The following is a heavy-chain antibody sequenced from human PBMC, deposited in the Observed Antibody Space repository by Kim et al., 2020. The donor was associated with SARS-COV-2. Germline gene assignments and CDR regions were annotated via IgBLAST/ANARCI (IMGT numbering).Heavy chain of an antibody. CDR2: IIPIFGTA. Sequence: SVKVSCKASGGTFSSYAISWVRQAPGQGLEWMGGIIPIFGTANYAQKFQGRVTITADESTSTAYMELSSLRSEDTAVYYCARDHDYGYQWYFDYWGQGTLVTVSS. V-gene: IGHV1-69*13. CDR3: ARDHDYGYQWYFDY. D-gene: IGHD4-17*01. CDR1: GGTFSSYA. J-gene: IGHJ4*02.